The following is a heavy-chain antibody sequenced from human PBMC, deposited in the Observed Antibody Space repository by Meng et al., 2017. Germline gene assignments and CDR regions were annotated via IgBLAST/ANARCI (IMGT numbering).Heavy chain of an antibody. D-gene: IGHD6-19*01. CDR3: ARDRTGYSSGWSPGWFDP. CDR1: GGTFSSYG. Sequence: ASVKVSCKASGGTFSSYGISWVRQAPGQGLEWMGWISAYNGNTNYAQKLQGRVTMTTDTSTSTAYMELRSLRSDDTAVYYCARDRTGYSSGWSPGWFDPWGQGTLVTVSS. CDR2: ISAYNGNT. J-gene: IGHJ5*02. V-gene: IGHV1-18*01.